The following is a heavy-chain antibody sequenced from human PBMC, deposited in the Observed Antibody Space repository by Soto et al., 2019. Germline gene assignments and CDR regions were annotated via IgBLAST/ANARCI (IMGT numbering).Heavy chain of an antibody. D-gene: IGHD1-1*01. V-gene: IGHV3-30*18. Sequence: QVQLVESGGGVVQPGRSPRLSCAASGFTFSSYGMHWVRQAPGKGLEWVAVISYDGSNKYYADSVKGRFTISRDNSKNTLYLQMNSLRAEDTAVYYCAKDRLDRTRYFDYWGQGTLVTVSS. CDR1: GFTFSSYG. CDR3: AKDRLDRTRYFDY. CDR2: ISYDGSNK. J-gene: IGHJ4*02.